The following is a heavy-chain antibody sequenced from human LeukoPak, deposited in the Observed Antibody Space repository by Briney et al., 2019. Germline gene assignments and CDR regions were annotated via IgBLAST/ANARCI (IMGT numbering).Heavy chain of an antibody. CDR2: IYHSGST. CDR3: ATTRSPAGSGSRRSWFDP. CDR1: GYSISSGYY. V-gene: IGHV4-38-2*01. Sequence: SETLSLTCAVSGYSISSGYYWGWIRQPPGKGLEWIGSIYHSGSTYYNPSLKSRVTISVDTSKNQFSLKLSSVTAADTAVYYCATTRSPAGSGSRRSWFDPWGQGTLVTVSS. J-gene: IGHJ5*02. D-gene: IGHD5-12*01.